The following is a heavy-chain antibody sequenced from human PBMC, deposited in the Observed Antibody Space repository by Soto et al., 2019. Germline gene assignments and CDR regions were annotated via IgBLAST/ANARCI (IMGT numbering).Heavy chain of an antibody. CDR3: ARRDMYYYDSSGIDY. CDR2: INHSGST. D-gene: IGHD3-22*01. J-gene: IGHJ4*02. V-gene: IGHV4-34*01. Sequence: SETLSLTCAVYGGSFSGYYWSWIRQPPGKGLEWIGEINHSGSTNYNPSLKSRVTISVDTSKNQFSLKLSSVTAADTAVYYCARRDMYYYDSSGIDYWGQGTLVTVSS. CDR1: GGSFSGYY.